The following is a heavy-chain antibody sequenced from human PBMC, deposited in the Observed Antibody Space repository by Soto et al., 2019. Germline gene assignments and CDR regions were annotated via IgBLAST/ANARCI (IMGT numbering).Heavy chain of an antibody. V-gene: IGHV4-59*02. CDR2: IHYSGST. CDR1: GDSVSSYY. J-gene: IGHJ5*02. D-gene: IGHD6-13*01. CDR3: ARDLAPYSSSWYWFDP. Sequence: QVQLQESGPGLVKPSETLSLICTVSGDSVSSYYWNWIQQPPGKGLEWIGYIHYSGSTNYNPSLKSRVTISVDTSKNQFSLKLNSVTAADTAVYYCARDLAPYSSSWYWFDPWGQGTLVIVSS.